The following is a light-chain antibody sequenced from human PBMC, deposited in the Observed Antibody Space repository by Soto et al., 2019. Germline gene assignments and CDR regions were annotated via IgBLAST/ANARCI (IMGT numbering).Light chain of an antibody. V-gene: IGKV3-15*01. CDR1: QGIGDT. CDR3: QRYNNWPLT. J-gene: IGKJ4*01. CDR2: DTS. Sequence: EVVMRQSPATRSVSPGEGATLSCRASQGIGDTLAWYQHKPGQTPRLLIYDTSTRATGVPARFSGSRSGTVFTVSINSLQSEGFAVYYCQRYNNWPLTFGGGTKVESK.